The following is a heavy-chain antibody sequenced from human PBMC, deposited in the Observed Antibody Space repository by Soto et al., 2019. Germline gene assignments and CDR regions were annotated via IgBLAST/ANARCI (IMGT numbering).Heavy chain of an antibody. V-gene: IGHV1-18*04. D-gene: IGHD3-3*01. CDR3: ARDGRPPYYDFWSGYSNDNWFDP. J-gene: IGHJ5*02. CDR2: ISAYNGNT. Sequence: VASVKVSCKASGYTFTGYYMHWVRQAPGQGLEWMGWISAYNGNTNYAQKLQGRVTMTTDTSTSTAYMELRSLRSDDTAVYYCARDGRPPYYDFWSGYSNDNWFDPWGQGTLVTVSS. CDR1: GYTFTGYY.